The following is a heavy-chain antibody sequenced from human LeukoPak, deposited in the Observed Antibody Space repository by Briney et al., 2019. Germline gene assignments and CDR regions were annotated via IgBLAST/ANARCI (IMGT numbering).Heavy chain of an antibody. Sequence: LSLTCTVPGYSLSSGFYWGWIRQPPGKGLEWIGSIYHTGSTYYNRFLKSRVTISVDTSKNQFSLKLSSVTAADTAVYYCARANYYDTSGYSRGAFDIWGQGTMVTVSS. CDR3: ARANYYDTSGYSRGAFDI. J-gene: IGHJ3*02. D-gene: IGHD3-22*01. CDR1: GYSLSSGFY. CDR2: IYHTGST. V-gene: IGHV4-38-2*02.